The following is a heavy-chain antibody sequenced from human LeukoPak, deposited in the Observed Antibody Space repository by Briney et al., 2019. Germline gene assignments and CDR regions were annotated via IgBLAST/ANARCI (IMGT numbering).Heavy chain of an antibody. CDR3: AREISGWIDY. Sequence: SETLSLTCNVSGYSISSGYYWVWIRQPPGKGLEWIGTIYYSGTTYSNPSLKSRVTTSVDTSKNQFSLKLSSVTAADTAMYYCAREISGWIDYWGQGSLVTVSS. CDR2: IYYSGTT. D-gene: IGHD6-19*01. V-gene: IGHV4-38-2*02. J-gene: IGHJ4*02. CDR1: GYSISSGYY.